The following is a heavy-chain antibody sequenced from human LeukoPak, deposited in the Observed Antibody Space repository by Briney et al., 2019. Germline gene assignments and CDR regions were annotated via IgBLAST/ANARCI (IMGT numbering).Heavy chain of an antibody. J-gene: IGHJ6*03. CDR2: IYYSGST. CDR1: GGSISSSSYY. CDR3: GRDWGGRGAYMDV. V-gene: IGHV4-39*07. Sequence: SETLSLTCTVSGGSISSSSYYWGWIRQPPGKGLEWIGSIYYSGSTYYNPSLKSRVTISVDTSKNQFFLKLSSVTAADTAVYYCGRDWGGRGAYMDVWGKGTTVTVSS. D-gene: IGHD3-16*01.